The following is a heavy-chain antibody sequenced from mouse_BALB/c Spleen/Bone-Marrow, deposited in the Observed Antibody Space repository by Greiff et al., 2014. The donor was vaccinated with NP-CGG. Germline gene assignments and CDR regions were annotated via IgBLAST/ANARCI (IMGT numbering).Heavy chain of an antibody. CDR2: ISSGGST. CDR1: GFTFSGYA. Sequence: EVQVVESGGGLVKPGGSLKLSCAASGFTFSGYAMSWVRQTPEQRLEWVASISSGGSTFYPDSVKGRFTISRDNARNILYLQMSTLRSEDTAMYYCARRKTTILTTFYWYFDVWGAGTTVTVSS. V-gene: IGHV5-6-5*01. CDR3: ARRKTTILTTFYWYFDV. D-gene: IGHD2-5*01. J-gene: IGHJ1*01.